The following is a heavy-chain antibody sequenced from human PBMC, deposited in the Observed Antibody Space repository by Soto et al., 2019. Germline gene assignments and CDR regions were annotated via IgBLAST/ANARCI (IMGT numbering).Heavy chain of an antibody. CDR1: GGTFSTYA. J-gene: IGHJ6*02. D-gene: IGHD2-15*01. V-gene: IGHV1-69*12. CDR3: ARRYCISSSCYLYGMDV. Sequence: VQLVQSGAEVKKPGSSVKVSCKASGGTFSTYAISWVRQAPGQGLEWMGVIIPMFGTANYAQKFQGRVTITADESTSTAYMELGSLRSEDTAVFYCARRYCISSSCYLYGMDVWGQGTTVTVSS. CDR2: IIPMFGTA.